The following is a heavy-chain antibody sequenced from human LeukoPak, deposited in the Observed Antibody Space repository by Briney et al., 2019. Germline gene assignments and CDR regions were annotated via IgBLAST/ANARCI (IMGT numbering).Heavy chain of an antibody. Sequence: SQTLSLTCTVSGGSISSRSYYWSWIRQPAGKGLEWIGRIYASGDTKYNPSLKSRVTISVDTSKNQFSLKLSFVTAADTAVYYCARDRSSPEDDAFEIWGQGTVVTVSS. CDR2: IYASGDT. CDR3: ARDRSSPEDDAFEI. V-gene: IGHV4-61*02. CDR1: GGSISSRSYY. J-gene: IGHJ3*02. D-gene: IGHD6-6*01.